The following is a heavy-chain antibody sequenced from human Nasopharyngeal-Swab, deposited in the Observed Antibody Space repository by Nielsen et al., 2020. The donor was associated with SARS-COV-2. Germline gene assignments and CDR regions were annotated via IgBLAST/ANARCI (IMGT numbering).Heavy chain of an antibody. V-gene: IGHV4-39*07. CDR2: TYYSGST. J-gene: IGHJ6*03. CDR3: ARERGRGGIWNYYYYYMDV. D-gene: IGHD3-10*01. Sequence: WIRQPPGKGLEWIGSTYYSGSTYYNPSLKSRVTISVDTSKNQFSLKPSSVTAADTAVYYCARERGRGGIWNYYYYYMDVWGKGTTVTVSS.